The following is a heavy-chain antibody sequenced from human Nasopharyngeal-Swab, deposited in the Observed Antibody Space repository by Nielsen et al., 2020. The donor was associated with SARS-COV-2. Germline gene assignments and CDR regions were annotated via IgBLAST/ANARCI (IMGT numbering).Heavy chain of an antibody. D-gene: IGHD6-19*01. J-gene: IGHJ4*02. Sequence: GGSLRLSCAASGFTFSSFSMIWVRQAPGKGLEWVANIKQDGSEKYYVDSVKGRFTISRDNAKNSLYLQMNSLRAEDTAVYYCARDGWNYYDYWGQGTLGTVSS. CDR2: IKQDGSEK. CDR1: GFTFSSFS. V-gene: IGHV3-7*03. CDR3: ARDGWNYYDY.